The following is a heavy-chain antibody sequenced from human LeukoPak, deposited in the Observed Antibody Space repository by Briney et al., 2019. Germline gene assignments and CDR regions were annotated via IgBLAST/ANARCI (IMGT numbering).Heavy chain of an antibody. D-gene: IGHD6-13*01. V-gene: IGHV1-3*01. CDR3: ARDLKIAAVTNWFDP. CDR2: INAGNGNT. CDR1: GYTFTSYA. Sequence: EASVKVSCKASGYTFTSYAMHWVRQAPGQRLEWMGWINAGNGNTKYSQKFQGRVTITRDTSASTAYMELSSLRSEDTAVYYCARDLKIAAVTNWFDPWGQGTLVTVSS. J-gene: IGHJ5*02.